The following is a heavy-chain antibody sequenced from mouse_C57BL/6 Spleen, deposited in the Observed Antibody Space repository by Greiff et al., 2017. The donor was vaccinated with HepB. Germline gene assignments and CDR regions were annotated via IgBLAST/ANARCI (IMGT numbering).Heavy chain of an antibody. CDR3: ATIYLYYFDY. D-gene: IGHD2-1*01. V-gene: IGHV1-80*01. J-gene: IGHJ2*01. CDR1: GYAFSSYW. Sequence: QVQLKESGAELVKPGASVKISCKASGYAFSSYWMNWVKQRPGKGLEWIGQIYPGDGDTNYNGKFKGKATLTADKSSSTAYMQLSSLTSEDSAVYFCATIYLYYFDYWGQGTTLTVSS. CDR2: IYPGDGDT.